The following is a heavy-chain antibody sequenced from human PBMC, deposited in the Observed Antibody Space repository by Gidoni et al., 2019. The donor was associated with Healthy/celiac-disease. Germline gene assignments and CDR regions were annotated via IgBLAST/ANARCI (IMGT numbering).Heavy chain of an antibody. Sequence: QVQLVQSGAEVKKPGSSVKVSCKASGGTFSRYAHSWVRQAPGQGLEWMGGIIPIFGTANYAQKFQGSVTITAAESTSTAYMELSSLRSEDTAVYYCASSYCSGGSCYSGFDYWGQGTLVTVSS. CDR2: IIPIFGTA. CDR3: ASSYCSGGSCYSGFDY. CDR1: GGTFSRYA. J-gene: IGHJ4*02. D-gene: IGHD2-15*01. V-gene: IGHV1-69*01.